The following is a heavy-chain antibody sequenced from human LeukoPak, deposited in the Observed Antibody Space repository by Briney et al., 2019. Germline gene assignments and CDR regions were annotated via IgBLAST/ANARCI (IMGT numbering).Heavy chain of an antibody. CDR3: ARDPSRRHFDY. V-gene: IGHV3-66*01. J-gene: IGHJ4*02. Sequence: GSLGPSCAASWFTVSYNLKRLGRHAPGEGVGWVSVIYSGGSTYYADAVKGRFTISRDYSKNTLYLQMNSLRAEDTAVYYCARDPSRRHFDYWGQGSLVTVSS. CDR2: IYSGGST. CDR1: WFTVSYNL.